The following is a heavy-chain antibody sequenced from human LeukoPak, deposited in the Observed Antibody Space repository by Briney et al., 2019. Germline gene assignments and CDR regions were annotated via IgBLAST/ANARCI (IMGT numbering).Heavy chain of an antibody. CDR3: ARVGGSGSYFLNWFDP. Sequence: LPGGSLRLSCAASAFTFTNYDMSWVRQVPGKGLEWVSGINWNGGSTGYADSVKGRFTISRDNAKNSLYLQMNSLRAEDTALYYCARVGGSGSYFLNWFDPWGQGTLVTVSS. D-gene: IGHD1-26*01. J-gene: IGHJ5*02. CDR1: AFTFTNYD. V-gene: IGHV3-20*04. CDR2: INWNGGST.